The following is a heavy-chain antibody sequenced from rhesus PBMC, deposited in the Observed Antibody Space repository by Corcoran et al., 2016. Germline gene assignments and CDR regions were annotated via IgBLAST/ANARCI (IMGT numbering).Heavy chain of an antibody. J-gene: IGHJ4*01. Sequence: QVQLQESGPGLVKPSETLSLTCAVSGGSISDDYYWSWIRQPPGKGLEWIGYIYGIARRTHTHPSLKNRVTISIDTSKNQFSLKLSSVTAADTAVYYCARDGHDYGNYDDYWGQGVLVTVSS. D-gene: IGHD4-29*01. V-gene: IGHV4-106*01. CDR3: ARDGHDYGNYDDY. CDR2: IYGIARRT. CDR1: GGSISDDYY.